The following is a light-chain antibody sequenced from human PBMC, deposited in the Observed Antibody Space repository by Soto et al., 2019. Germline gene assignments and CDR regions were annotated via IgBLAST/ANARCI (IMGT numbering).Light chain of an antibody. J-gene: IGLJ2*01. Sequence: QSVLTQPASVSGSPGQSITISCTGTSSDVGCYNYVSWYQQHPGKAPKLMIYDVSNRPSGVSNRFSGSKSGNTASLTISGLQAEDEADYYCSSYTSSSTPVVLGGGTKRTVL. CDR3: SSYTSSSTPVV. V-gene: IGLV2-14*01. CDR2: DVS. CDR1: SSDVGCYNY.